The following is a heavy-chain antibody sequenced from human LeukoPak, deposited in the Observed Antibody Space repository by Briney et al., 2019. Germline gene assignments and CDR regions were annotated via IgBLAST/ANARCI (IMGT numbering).Heavy chain of an antibody. CDR1: GYTFTSYD. V-gene: IGHV1-46*01. D-gene: IGHD3-10*01. CDR3: ARLRGDWAAPDSDY. Sequence: ASVKVSCKASGYTFTSYDINWVRQATGQGLEWMGIINPSGGSTSYAQKFQGRVTMTRDMSTSTVYMELSSLRSDDTAVYYCARLRGDWAAPDSDYWGQGTLVTVSS. J-gene: IGHJ4*02. CDR2: INPSGGST.